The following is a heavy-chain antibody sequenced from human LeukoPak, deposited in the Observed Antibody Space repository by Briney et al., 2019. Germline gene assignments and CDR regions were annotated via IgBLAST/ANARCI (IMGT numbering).Heavy chain of an antibody. CDR1: GGSISSGSYY. D-gene: IGHD3-16*01. V-gene: IGHV4-61*02. Sequence: SQTLSLTCTVSGGSISSGSYYWSWLRQPAGKGLEWIGRIYSSGSTNYNPSLKSRVTISVDTSKNQFSLKLSSVTAADTAVYYCARALSWGYSSFDYWGQGTLVTVSS. CDR3: ARALSWGYSSFDY. J-gene: IGHJ4*02. CDR2: IYSSGST.